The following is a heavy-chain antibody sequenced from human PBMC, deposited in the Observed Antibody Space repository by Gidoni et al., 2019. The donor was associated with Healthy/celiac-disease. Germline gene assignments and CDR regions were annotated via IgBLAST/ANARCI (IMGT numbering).Heavy chain of an antibody. J-gene: IGHJ6*03. D-gene: IGHD2-2*02. V-gene: IGHV3-30*18. CDR3: AKDGEDIVVVPAAIRTVYYYYYMDV. CDR1: GFTFSSYG. Sequence: QVQLVESGGGVVQPGRSLRLSCAASGFTFSSYGMHGVRQAPGKGLEWVAVISYDGSNKYYADSVKGRFTISRDNSKNTLYLQMNSLRAEDTAVYYCAKDGEDIVVVPAAIRTVYYYYYMDVWGKGTTVTVSS. CDR2: ISYDGSNK.